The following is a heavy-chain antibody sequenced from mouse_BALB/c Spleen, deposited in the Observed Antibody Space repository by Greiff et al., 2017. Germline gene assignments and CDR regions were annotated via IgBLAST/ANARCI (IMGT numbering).Heavy chain of an antibody. J-gene: IGHJ3*01. V-gene: IGHV2-9*02. D-gene: IGHD2-14*01. CDR3: ARREYDVDWFAY. CDR1: GFSLTSYG. Sequence: VQLQESGPGLVAPSQSLSITCTVSGFSLTSYGVHWVRQPPGKGLEWLGVIWAGGSTNYNSALMSRLSISKDNSKSQVFLKMNSLQTDDTAMYYCARREYDVDWFAYWGQGTLVTVSA. CDR2: IWAGGST.